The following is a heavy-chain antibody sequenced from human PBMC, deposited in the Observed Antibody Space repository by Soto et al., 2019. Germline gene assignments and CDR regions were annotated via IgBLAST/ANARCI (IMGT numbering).Heavy chain of an antibody. CDR2: FDPEDGET. J-gene: IGHJ6*04. CDR3: ATVYQRRTRFLEWLFDMDV. Sequence: ASVKVSCKVSGYTLTELSMHWVRQAPGKGLEWMGGFDPEDGETIYAQKFQGRVTMTEDTSTDTAYMELSSLRSEDTAVYYCATVYQRRTRFLEWLFDMDVWGKGTTVTVSS. D-gene: IGHD3-3*01. CDR1: GYTLTELS. V-gene: IGHV1-24*01.